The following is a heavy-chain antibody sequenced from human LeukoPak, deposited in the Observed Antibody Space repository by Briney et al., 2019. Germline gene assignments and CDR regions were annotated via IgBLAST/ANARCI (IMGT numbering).Heavy chain of an antibody. CDR3: ARQGDYYDSSGAHGPFDY. Sequence: SSETLFLTCSVSAGSISSSSYYWGWIRQPPGKGLEWIGSIYHSGRTYYNPSLKSRVTMSVDTSKNQFSLTLSSVTAADTAVYYCARQGDYYDSSGAHGPFDYWGQGTLVTVSS. V-gene: IGHV4-39*01. CDR2: IYHSGRT. J-gene: IGHJ4*02. CDR1: AGSISSSSYY. D-gene: IGHD3-22*01.